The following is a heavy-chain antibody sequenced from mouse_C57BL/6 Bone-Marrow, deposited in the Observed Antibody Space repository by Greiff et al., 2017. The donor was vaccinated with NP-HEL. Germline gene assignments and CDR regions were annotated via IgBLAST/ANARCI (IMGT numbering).Heavy chain of an antibody. CDR2: IDPSDSYT. J-gene: IGHJ1*03. CDR1: GYTFTSYW. CDR3: ARSPIIPWYFDV. D-gene: IGHD1-1*01. V-gene: IGHV1-59*01. Sequence: VKLKQPGAELVRPGTSVKLSCKASGYTFTSYWMHWVKQRPGQGLEWIGVIDPSDSYTNYNQKFKGKATLTVDTSSSTAYMQLSSLTSEDSAVYYCARSPIIPWYFDVWGTGTTVTVSS.